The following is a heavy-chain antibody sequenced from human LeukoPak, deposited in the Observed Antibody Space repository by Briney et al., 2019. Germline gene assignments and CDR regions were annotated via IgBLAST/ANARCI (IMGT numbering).Heavy chain of an antibody. D-gene: IGHD5-24*01. Sequence: SGGSLRLSCAASGFTFSTYAMSWVRQAPGKGLEWVSVISSGGGVTHYADSVEGRFTISRDNSKNTLFLRVNSLRAEDTAVYYCAKVRSMAANPSYFDSWGQGTLVTVSS. CDR1: GFTFSTYA. J-gene: IGHJ4*02. CDR3: AKVRSMAANPSYFDS. V-gene: IGHV3-23*01. CDR2: ISSGGGVT.